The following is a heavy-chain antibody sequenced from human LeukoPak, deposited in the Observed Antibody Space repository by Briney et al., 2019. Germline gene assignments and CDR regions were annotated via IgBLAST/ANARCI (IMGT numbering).Heavy chain of an antibody. D-gene: IGHD3-3*01. CDR3: ARSQRDDFWSGYYKY. CDR2: IYTSGST. V-gene: IGHV4-61*02. CDR1: GGPISSGSYY. J-gene: IGHJ4*02. Sequence: PSETLSLTCTVSGGPISSGSYYWSWIRQPAGKGLEWIGRIYTSGSTNYNPSLKSRVTISVDTSKNQFSLKLSSVTAADTAVYYCARSQRDDFWSGYYKYWGQGTLVTVSS.